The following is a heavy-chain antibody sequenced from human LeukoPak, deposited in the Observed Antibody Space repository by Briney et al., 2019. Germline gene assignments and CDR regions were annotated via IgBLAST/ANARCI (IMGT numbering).Heavy chain of an antibody. CDR3: AREYCSGGSCYNDAFDI. CDR1: GFTFDDYG. J-gene: IGHJ3*02. Sequence: GGSLRLSCAASGFTFDDYGMSWVRQAPGKGLEWVSGINWNGGSTGYADSVKGRFTISRDNAKNSLYLQMNSLRAEDTAVYYCAREYCSGGSCYNDAFDIWGQGTMVTVSS. D-gene: IGHD2-15*01. V-gene: IGHV3-20*04. CDR2: INWNGGST.